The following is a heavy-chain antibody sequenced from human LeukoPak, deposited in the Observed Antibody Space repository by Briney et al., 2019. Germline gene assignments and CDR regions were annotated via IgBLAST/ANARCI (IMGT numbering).Heavy chain of an antibody. Sequence: PSDTLSLTCTVSGYSISSGYYWGWLRQPAGKGLEWIGTIFHTGRINYTPSLKSRVTISVDTSKNQFSLKLSCVTAADTAVYYCARRRGHGSSSSCYNGFGTWGQGALVTVSS. CDR3: ARRRGHGSSSSCYNGFGT. J-gene: IGHJ5*02. CDR2: IFHTGRI. CDR1: GYSISSGYY. V-gene: IGHV4-38-2*02. D-gene: IGHD2-2*02.